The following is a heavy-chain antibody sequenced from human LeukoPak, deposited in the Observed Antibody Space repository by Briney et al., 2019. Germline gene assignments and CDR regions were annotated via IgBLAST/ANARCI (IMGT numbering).Heavy chain of an antibody. CDR3: ARDRLNDYGDYFSDY. CDR1: GFTFSSYA. CDR2: ISSSGSTI. V-gene: IGHV3-48*04. J-gene: IGHJ4*02. D-gene: IGHD4-17*01. Sequence: GGSLRLSCAASGFTFSSYAMSWVRQAPGKGLEWVSYISSSGSTIYYADSVKGRFTISRDNAKNSLYLQMNSLRAEDTAVYYCARDRLNDYGDYFSDYWGQGTLVTVSS.